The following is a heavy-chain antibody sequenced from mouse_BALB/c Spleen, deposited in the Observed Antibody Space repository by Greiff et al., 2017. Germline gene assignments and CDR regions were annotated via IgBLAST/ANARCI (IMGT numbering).Heavy chain of an antibody. CDR3: ARRYYGSSYPYWYFDV. V-gene: IGHV5-12-2*01. D-gene: IGHD1-1*01. Sequence: EVQRVESGGGLVQPGGSLKLSCAASGFTFSSYTMSWVRQTPEKRLEWVAYISNGGGSTYYPDTVKGRFTISRDNAKNTLYLQMSSLKSEDTAMYYCARRYYGSSYPYWYFDVGGAGTTVTVSS. CDR2: ISNGGGST. CDR1: GFTFSSYT. J-gene: IGHJ1*01.